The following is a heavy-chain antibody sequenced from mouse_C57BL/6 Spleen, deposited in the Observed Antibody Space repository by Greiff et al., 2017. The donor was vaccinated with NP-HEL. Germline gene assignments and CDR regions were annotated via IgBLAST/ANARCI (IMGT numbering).Heavy chain of an antibody. CDR1: GYTFTSYG. V-gene: IGHV1-81*01. D-gene: IGHD1-1*01. Sequence: QVQLQQSGAELARPGASVKLSCKASGYTFTSYGISWVKQRTGQGLEWIGEIYPRSGNTYYNEKFKGKATLTADKSSSTAYMVLRSLTSEDSAVYFCADFYGSSYAGYAKGYWGQGTSVTVSS. CDR3: ADFYGSSYAGYAKGY. J-gene: IGHJ4*01. CDR2: IYPRSGNT.